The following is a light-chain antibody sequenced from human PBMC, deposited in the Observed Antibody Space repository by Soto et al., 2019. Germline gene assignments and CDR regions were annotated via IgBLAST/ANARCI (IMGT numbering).Light chain of an antibody. J-gene: IGKJ5*01. CDR1: QSVSSSN. CDR3: QQYNKWPPIT. CDR2: VAS. V-gene: IGKV3-15*01. Sequence: EIVLKQSPGTLSLSPGERATLSCRASQSVSSSNLAWYQQKPGQAPRLLIVVASTRATGIPARFSGSGSGTEFTLTISSLQSEDFAVYYCQQYNKWPPITFGQGTRLEIK.